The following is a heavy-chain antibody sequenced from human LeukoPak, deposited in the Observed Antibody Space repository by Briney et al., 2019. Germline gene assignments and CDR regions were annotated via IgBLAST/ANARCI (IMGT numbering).Heavy chain of an antibody. D-gene: IGHD1-1*01. CDR1: GYTFTSYY. V-gene: IGHV1-46*01. J-gene: IGHJ5*02. CDR2: INPSRGST. Sequence: GASVKVSCKASGYTFTSYYIHWVRQAPGQGLEWMGMINPSRGSTSYAQKFQGGLTRTRDTSTSTVYMELSSLRSEDTAVYYCTRGVQLERRYYNWFDPWGQGTLVTVSS. CDR3: TRGVQLERRYYNWFDP.